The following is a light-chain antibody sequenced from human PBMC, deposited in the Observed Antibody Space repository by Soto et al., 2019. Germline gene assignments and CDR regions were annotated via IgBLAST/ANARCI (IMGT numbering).Light chain of an antibody. J-gene: IGLJ2*01. CDR1: SSDVGSYNY. V-gene: IGLV2-14*01. CDR2: GVR. CDR3: SSYTSSSTLV. Sequence: QSALTQPASVSGSPGQSITISCTGTSSDVGSYNYVAWYQQHPGKAPKLMIYGVRNRPSGVSDRFSGSKSGNTASLTISGLQVEDEADYYCSSYTSSSTLVFGGGTKLTVL.